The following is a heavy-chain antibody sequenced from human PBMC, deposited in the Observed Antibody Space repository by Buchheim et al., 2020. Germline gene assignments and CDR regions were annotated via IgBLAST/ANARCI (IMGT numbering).Heavy chain of an antibody. J-gene: IGHJ4*02. Sequence: QVQLVESGGGVVQPGRSLRLSCAASGFTFSSYGMHWVRQAPGKGLEWVAVIWYDGSNKYYADSVKGRFTISRDNSKNTLYLQMNSLRAEDTAVYYCARGADIVVVPAAMYLDYWGQGTL. D-gene: IGHD2-2*01. V-gene: IGHV3-33*01. CDR1: GFTFSSYG. CDR2: IWYDGSNK. CDR3: ARGADIVVVPAAMYLDY.